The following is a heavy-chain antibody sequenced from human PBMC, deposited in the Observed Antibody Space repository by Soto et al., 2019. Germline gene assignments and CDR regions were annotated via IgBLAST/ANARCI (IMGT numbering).Heavy chain of an antibody. J-gene: IGHJ6*02. V-gene: IGHV3-21*01. CDR1: GFTFSGYR. CDR3: ARGFRNGFNV. D-gene: IGHD2-8*01. CDR2: ISGPSIYI. Sequence: EVQLVESGGGLVKPGGSLRLSLVASGFTFSGYRINWVRQAPGKGLEWVSYISGPSIYIYYADSVKGRFTISRDNAKSAVYLQMNSLRAEDTAVYYCARGFRNGFNVWGQGTTVSVSS.